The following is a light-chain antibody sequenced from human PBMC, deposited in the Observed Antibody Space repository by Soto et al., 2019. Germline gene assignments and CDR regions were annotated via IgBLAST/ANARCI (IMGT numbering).Light chain of an antibody. Sequence: QSVLTQPPSVSAAPGQKVTISCSGSSSNIGNNYVSWYQQLPGTAPKLFIYENNKRPSGIPDRFSGSKSGTSATLGITGLQTGDEADYYCGTWDSSLSVSYVFGTGTKLTVL. J-gene: IGLJ1*01. CDR2: ENN. CDR3: GTWDSSLSVSYV. CDR1: SSNIGNNY. V-gene: IGLV1-51*02.